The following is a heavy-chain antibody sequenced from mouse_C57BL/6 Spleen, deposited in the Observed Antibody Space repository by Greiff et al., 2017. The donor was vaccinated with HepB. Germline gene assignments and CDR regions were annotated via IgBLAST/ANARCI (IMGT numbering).Heavy chain of an antibody. CDR2: IYPGDGDT. D-gene: IGHD2-12*01. CDR3: ARHDVGWYFDV. J-gene: IGHJ1*03. V-gene: IGHV1-82*01. Sequence: QVQLKESGPELVKPGASVKISCKASGYAFSSSWMNWVKQRPGKGLVWIGRIYPGDGDTNYNGKFKGKATLTADKSSSTAYMQLSSLTSEDSAVYFCARHDVGWYFDVWGTGTTVTVSS. CDR1: GYAFSSSW.